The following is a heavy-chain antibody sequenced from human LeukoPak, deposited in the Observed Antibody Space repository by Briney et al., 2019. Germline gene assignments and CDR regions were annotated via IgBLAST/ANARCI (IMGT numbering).Heavy chain of an antibody. CDR3: AKDLGYYYDSSGDTGNFDY. Sequence: SSVKVSCKASGGTFSSYAISWVRQAPGQGLEWMGGIIPIFGTANYAQKFQGRVTITTDESTSTAYMELSSLRAEDTAVYYCAKDLGYYYDSSGDTGNFDYWGQGTLVTVSS. D-gene: IGHD3-22*01. CDR1: GGTFSSYA. J-gene: IGHJ4*02. V-gene: IGHV1-69*05. CDR2: IIPIFGTA.